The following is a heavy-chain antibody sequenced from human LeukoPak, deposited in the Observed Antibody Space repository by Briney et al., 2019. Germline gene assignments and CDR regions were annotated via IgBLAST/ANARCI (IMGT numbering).Heavy chain of an antibody. D-gene: IGHD3-10*01. CDR1: GGSISSSNW. J-gene: IGHJ3*02. Sequence: KASGTLSLTCAVSGGSISSSNWWSWIRQPPGKGLEWIGYIYYSGSTYYNPSLKSRVTISVDTSKNQFSLKLSSVTAADTAVYYCASPFIRGAFGIWGQGTMVTVSS. V-gene: IGHV4-30-4*01. CDR3: ASPFIRGAFGI. CDR2: IYYSGST.